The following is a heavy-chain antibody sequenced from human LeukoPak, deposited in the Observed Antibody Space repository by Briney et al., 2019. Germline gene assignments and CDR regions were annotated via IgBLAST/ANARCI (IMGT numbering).Heavy chain of an antibody. Sequence: SETLSLTCTVSGGSISSSSYYWGWIRQPPGKGLEWIGSIYYSGSTYYNPSLKSRVTISVDTSKNQFSLKLSSVTAADTAVYYCARHRDGDSSSSIAYFDYWGQGTLVTVSS. CDR3: ARHRDGDSSSSIAYFDY. CDR2: IYYSGST. J-gene: IGHJ4*02. D-gene: IGHD6-6*01. CDR1: GGSISSSSYY. V-gene: IGHV4-39*01.